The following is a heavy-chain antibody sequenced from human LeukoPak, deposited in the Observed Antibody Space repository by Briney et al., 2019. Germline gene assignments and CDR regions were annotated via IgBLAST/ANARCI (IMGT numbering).Heavy chain of an antibody. V-gene: IGHV4-61*02. J-gene: IGHJ4*02. CDR3: ARGRRGYSYGPGDY. D-gene: IGHD5-18*01. CDR2: IYTNGGISGST. Sequence: SETLSLTCTVSGGSISSGNYYWSWVRQPAGKGLEWIGRIYTNGGISGSTFYNPSLKSRVTISVDTSKNQFSLKLSSVTAADTAVYYCARGRRGYSYGPGDYWGQGTLVTVSS. CDR1: GGSISSGNYY.